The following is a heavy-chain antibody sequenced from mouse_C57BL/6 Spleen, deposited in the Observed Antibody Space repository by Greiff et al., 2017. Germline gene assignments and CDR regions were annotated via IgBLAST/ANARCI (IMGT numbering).Heavy chain of an antibody. J-gene: IGHJ3*01. V-gene: IGHV5-17*01. D-gene: IGHD2-4*01. Sequence: DVKLVESGGGLVKPGGSLKLSCAASGFTFSDYGMHWVRQAPEKGLEWVAYISSGSSTIYYADTVKGRFTISRDNAKNTLFLQMTSLRSEDTAMYYCARPEDYDAWFAYWGQGTLVTVSA. CDR1: GFTFSDYG. CDR2: ISSGSSTI. CDR3: ARPEDYDAWFAY.